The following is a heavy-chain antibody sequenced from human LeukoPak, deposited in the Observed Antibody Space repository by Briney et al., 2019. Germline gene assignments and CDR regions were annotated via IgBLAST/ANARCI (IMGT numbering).Heavy chain of an antibody. CDR3: ARDRHYYGSGTSPRDGFDI. CDR2: IWYDGTNQ. D-gene: IGHD3-10*01. V-gene: IGHV3-33*01. CDR1: GFTFDLYG. Sequence: GWSLRLSCVASGFTFDLYGMHWVRQAPGEGLDWVAVIWYDGTNQYYTDSVKGRFTISRDNSENTLYLQMDSLRVEDTAVYYCARDRHYYGSGTSPRDGFDIWGQGTMVTVSS. J-gene: IGHJ3*02.